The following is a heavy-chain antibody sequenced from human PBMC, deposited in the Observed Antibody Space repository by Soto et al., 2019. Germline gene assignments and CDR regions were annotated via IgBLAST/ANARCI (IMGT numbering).Heavy chain of an antibody. D-gene: IGHD3-3*01. V-gene: IGHV1-69*12. J-gene: IGHJ5*02. CDR1: GGTFSSYA. CDR2: IIPIFGTA. Sequence: QVQLVQSGAEVKKPGSSVKVSCKASGGTFSSYAISWVRQAPGQGLEWMGGIIPIFGTANYAQKFQGRVANSAEESTSPAYMERSSPRSEDTVVYSCARDPDDYDGDWFAPWGQVTMFVVSS. CDR3: ARDPDDYDGDWFAP.